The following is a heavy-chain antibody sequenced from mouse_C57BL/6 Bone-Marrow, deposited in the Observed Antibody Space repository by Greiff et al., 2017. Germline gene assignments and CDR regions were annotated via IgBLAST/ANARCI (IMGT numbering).Heavy chain of an antibody. CDR2: INPNNGGT. D-gene: IGHD2-3*01. V-gene: IGHV1-18*01. Sequence: DVKLQESGPELVKPGASVKIPCKASGYTFTDYNMDWVKQSHGKSLEWIGDINPNNGGTIYNQKFKGKATLTVDKSSSTAYMELRSLTSEDTAVYYCARSSEGYYVEFDYWGQGTTLTVSS. CDR3: ARSSEGYYVEFDY. CDR1: GYTFTDYN. J-gene: IGHJ2*01.